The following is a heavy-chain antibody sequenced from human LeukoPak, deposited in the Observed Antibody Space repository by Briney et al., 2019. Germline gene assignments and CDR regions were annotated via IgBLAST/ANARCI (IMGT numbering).Heavy chain of an antibody. J-gene: IGHJ4*02. CDR3: TRGILSSSTFDY. V-gene: IGHV3-48*04. CDR2: ISSSSVAI. CDR1: GFTFSSYS. Sequence: GGSMRLSCAGSGFTFSSYSMSWVRQAPGKGLECVSYISSSSVAIDYAESVKGRFTISRDNAKNSLYLQMNSLRAEDTAVYYCTRGILSSSTFDYWGQGTLVTVSS. D-gene: IGHD6-6*01.